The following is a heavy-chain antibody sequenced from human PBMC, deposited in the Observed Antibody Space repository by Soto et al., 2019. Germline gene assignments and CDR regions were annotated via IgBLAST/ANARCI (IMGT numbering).Heavy chain of an antibody. D-gene: IGHD2-2*01. J-gene: IGHJ6*02. CDR2: IIPISGTA. CDR1: GGTFSSYA. Sequence: QVQLVQSGAEVKKPGSSVKVSCKASGGTFSSYAISWVRQAPGQGLEWMGGIIPISGTANYEQKFQGRVTITADESTSTAYMELSSLRSEDTAVYYCARSQGSSTSLEIYYYYYYGMDVWGQGTTVTASS. CDR3: ARSQGSSTSLEIYYYYYYGMDV. V-gene: IGHV1-69*01.